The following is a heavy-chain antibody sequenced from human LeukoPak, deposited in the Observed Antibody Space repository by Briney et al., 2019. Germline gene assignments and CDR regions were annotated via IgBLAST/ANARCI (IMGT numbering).Heavy chain of an antibody. CDR2: MYNSGST. D-gene: IGHD6-6*01. CDR1: GGSISSYY. J-gene: IGHJ5*02. Sequence: SETLSLTCTVSGGSISSYYWGWIRQPPGKGLEWIGYMYNSGSTNYNPSLKSRVTISVDTSKNQFSLKLSSVTAADTAVYYCARDHGGSSSWLDPWGQGTLVTVSS. CDR3: ARDHGGSSSWLDP. V-gene: IGHV4-59*01.